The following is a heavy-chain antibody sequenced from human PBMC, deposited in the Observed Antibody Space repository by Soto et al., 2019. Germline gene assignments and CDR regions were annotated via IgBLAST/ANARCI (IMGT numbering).Heavy chain of an antibody. CDR3: ARSIVPAAMNLGYYFDY. CDR2: IIPIFGTA. V-gene: IGHV1-69*13. D-gene: IGHD2-2*01. CDR1: GGTFSSYA. J-gene: IGHJ4*02. Sequence: GASVKVSCKASGGTFSSYAISWVRQAPGQGLEWMGGIIPIFGTANYAQKFQGRVTITADESTSTAYMELSSLRSEDTAVYYCARSIVPAAMNLGYYFDYWGQGTLVTVSS.